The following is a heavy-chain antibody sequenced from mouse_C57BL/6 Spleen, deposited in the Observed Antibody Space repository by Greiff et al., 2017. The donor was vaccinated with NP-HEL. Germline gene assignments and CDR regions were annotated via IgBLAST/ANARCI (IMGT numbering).Heavy chain of an antibody. J-gene: IGHJ3*01. CDR2: IWSGGST. CDR1: GFSLTSYG. Sequence: VKLQESGPGLVQPSQSLSITCTVSGFSLTSYGVHWVRQSPGKGLEWLGVIWSGGSTDYNAAFISRLSISKDNSKSQVFFKMNSLQADDTAIYYCARNDYGSSYVIAYWGQGTLVTVSA. D-gene: IGHD1-1*01. V-gene: IGHV2-2*01. CDR3: ARNDYGSSYVIAY.